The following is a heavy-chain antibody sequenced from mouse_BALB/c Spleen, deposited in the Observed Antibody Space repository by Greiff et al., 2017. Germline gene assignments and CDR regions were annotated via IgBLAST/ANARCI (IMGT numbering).Heavy chain of an antibody. CDR1: GYAFTNYL. Sequence: ESGAELVRPGTSVKVSCKASGYAFTNYLIEWVKQRPGQGLEWIGVINPGSGGTNYNEKFKGKATLTADKSSSTAYMQLSSLTSDDSAVYFCARAGDGYYAMDYWGQGTSVTVSS. D-gene: IGHD2-3*01. V-gene: IGHV1-54*01. CDR3: ARAGDGYYAMDY. J-gene: IGHJ4*01. CDR2: INPGSGGT.